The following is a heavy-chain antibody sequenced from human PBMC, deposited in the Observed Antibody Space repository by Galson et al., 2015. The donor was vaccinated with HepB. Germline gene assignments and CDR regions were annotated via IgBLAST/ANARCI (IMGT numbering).Heavy chain of an antibody. V-gene: IGHV4-34*01. D-gene: IGHD6-13*01. CDR1: GESFSGYY. J-gene: IGHJ5*02. CDR3: ARARRSSSWIYNWFDP. Sequence: ETLSLTCAVYGESFSGYYWSWIRQPPGKGLEWVGVIYHSGSTNYNPSLKSRVTISVDTSKKHFSLKMSSVTAADTAVYYCARARRSSSWIYNWFDPWGQGTLVNVSS. CDR2: IYHSGST.